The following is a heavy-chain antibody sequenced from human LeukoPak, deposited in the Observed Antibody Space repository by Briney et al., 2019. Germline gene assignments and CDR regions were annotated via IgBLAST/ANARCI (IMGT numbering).Heavy chain of an antibody. CDR3: ARTTASTPTTLDF. V-gene: IGHV4-39*07. J-gene: IGHJ4*02. CDR2: HYYSGST. Sequence: SETLSLTCTVSGGSINSTGYYWGWIRQPPGTGLEWIGSHYYSGSTNYNPSLKSRVSLSADTSKNQFSLRLRSVTAADTAVYYCARTTASTPTTLDFWGRGTLVTVSS. D-gene: IGHD2/OR15-2a*01. CDR1: GGSINSTGYY.